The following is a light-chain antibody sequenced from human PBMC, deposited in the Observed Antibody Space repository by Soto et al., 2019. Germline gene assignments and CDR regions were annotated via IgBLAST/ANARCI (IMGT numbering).Light chain of an antibody. CDR2: EVT. V-gene: IGLV2-14*01. CDR3: SSKRDSSTLFV. J-gene: IGLJ1*01. Sequence: QSALTQPASVSGSPGQSITISCTGTSSDVGAYNYVSWYQHHPGKVPKLLIYEVTNRPSGVSDRFSGSKSGNTASLPISGLQAEDEADYYCSSKRDSSTLFVFGTGTKLTVL. CDR1: SSDVGAYNY.